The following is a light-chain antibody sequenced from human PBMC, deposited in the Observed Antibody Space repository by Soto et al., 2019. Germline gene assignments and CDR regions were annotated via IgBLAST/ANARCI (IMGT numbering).Light chain of an antibody. J-gene: IGKJ1*01. V-gene: IGKV3-20*01. CDR1: QSVTSTS. CDR3: QQYSYSLWT. CDR2: NTS. Sequence: EIVLTQSPGTLSLSPGERATLYCRASQSVTSTSFAWYQQKPGQAPRLLIYNTSNRPGAIPARFSGSGSGTDFTLTFDRLEPEDFAVYYCQQYSYSLWTFGQGTKVEI.